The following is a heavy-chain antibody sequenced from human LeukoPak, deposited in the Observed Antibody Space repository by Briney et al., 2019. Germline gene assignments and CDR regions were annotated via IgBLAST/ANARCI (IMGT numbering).Heavy chain of an antibody. D-gene: IGHD6-6*01. Sequence: PGGSLRLSCAAAGFTVSNNYMSWVRQARGKGLEWVSVIYSGGSTYYADSVKGRFTISRDNSKNTLYLQMNSLRAEDTAVYYCSYSSSSVGYMDVWGKGTTVTVSS. V-gene: IGHV3-53*01. J-gene: IGHJ6*03. CDR1: GFTVSNNY. CDR2: IYSGGST. CDR3: SYSSSSVGYMDV.